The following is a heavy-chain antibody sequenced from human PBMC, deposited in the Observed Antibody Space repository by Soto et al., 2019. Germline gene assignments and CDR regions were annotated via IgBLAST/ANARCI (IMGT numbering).Heavy chain of an antibody. CDR2: INVANGNT. D-gene: IGHD3-3*01. Sequence: QVQLVQSGAEKTKPGASVKVSCKASGYTFIRSAMHWVRQAPGQRLEWMGWINVANGNTKYSQKFQGRVTITRDTSATTAYMELSSLTSEDTAVYYCARGNLWSGYPYYFDCWGHGTLVTVSS. CDR1: GYTFIRSA. V-gene: IGHV1-3*05. CDR3: ARGNLWSGYPYYFDC. J-gene: IGHJ4*01.